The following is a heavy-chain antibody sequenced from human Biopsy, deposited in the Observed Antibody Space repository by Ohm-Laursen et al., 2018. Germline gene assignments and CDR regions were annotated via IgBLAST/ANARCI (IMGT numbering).Heavy chain of an antibody. CDR2: ICYSGST. CDR1: GGSISSDY. V-gene: IGHV4-59*07. CDR3: ARATNSTGWSYYYFYGMDV. J-gene: IGHJ6*02. Sequence: SDTLSLTCTVSGGSISSDYWSWIRQTPGKGLEWIGYICYSGSTNYNPSLKSRVTISVDTSKNQFSLRLNSVTAADTAVYYCARATNSTGWSYYYFYGMDVWGQGTTVTVSS. D-gene: IGHD6-19*01.